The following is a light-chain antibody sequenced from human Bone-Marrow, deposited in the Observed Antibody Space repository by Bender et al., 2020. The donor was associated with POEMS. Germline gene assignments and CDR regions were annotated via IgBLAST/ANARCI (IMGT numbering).Light chain of an antibody. CDR1: SSNIGGNA. V-gene: IGLV1-44*01. CDR3: STWDGILNGWV. Sequence: QSVLTKPPSAFGTPGQRAIISCCGSSSNIGGNAVNCWQQHPGTAPKLFIYDNDQRPSGVPDRFSGSKSATSTSLAISGLQSEDEADYFCSTWDGILNGWVFGGGPELTVL. J-gene: IGLJ3*02. CDR2: DND.